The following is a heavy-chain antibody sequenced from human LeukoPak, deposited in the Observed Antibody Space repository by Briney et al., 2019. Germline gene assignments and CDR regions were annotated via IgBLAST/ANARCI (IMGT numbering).Heavy chain of an antibody. D-gene: IGHD6-19*01. CDR1: GFTFTSYA. CDR2: ISAGGENT. V-gene: IGHV3-23*01. J-gene: IGHJ4*02. Sequence: GESLRLSCAASGFTFTSYAMSWVRQAPGKGLEWVSAISAGGENTDYADSVKGRFTISRDDSKNTLYLQVNSLRAEDTAAYYCAKSEGSSSARRFDYWGQGTLVTASS. CDR3: AKSEGSSSARRFDY.